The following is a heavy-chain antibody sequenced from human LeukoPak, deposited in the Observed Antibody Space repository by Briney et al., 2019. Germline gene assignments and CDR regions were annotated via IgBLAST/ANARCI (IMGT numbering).Heavy chain of an antibody. CDR3: AKTVEWLAVENYFDY. V-gene: IGHV3-23*01. D-gene: IGHD3-3*01. J-gene: IGHJ4*02. Sequence: GGSLRLSCAASGFTFSSYAMSWVRQAPGKELEWVSAISGSGGSTYYADSVKGRFTISRDNPKNTLYLQMNSLRAEDTAVYYCAKTVEWLAVENYFDYWGQGTLVTVSS. CDR1: GFTFSSYA. CDR2: ISGSGGST.